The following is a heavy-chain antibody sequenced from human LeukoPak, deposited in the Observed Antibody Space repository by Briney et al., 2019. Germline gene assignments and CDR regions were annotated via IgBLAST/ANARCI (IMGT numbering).Heavy chain of an antibody. CDR2: IYSGGST. CDR1: GFTVSSNY. J-gene: IGHJ4*02. Sequence: GGSLRLSCAASGFTVSSNYMSWVRQAPGKGLEWVSVIYSGGSTYYADSVKGRFTISRDNSKNTLYLQMNSLRAEDTAVYYCARVRSPRYYFDYXGQGTLVTVSS. D-gene: IGHD3-16*02. V-gene: IGHV3-53*01. CDR3: ARVRSPRYYFDY.